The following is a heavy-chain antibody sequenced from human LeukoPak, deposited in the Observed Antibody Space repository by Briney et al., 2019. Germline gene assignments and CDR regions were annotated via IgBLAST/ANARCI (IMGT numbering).Heavy chain of an antibody. Sequence: SETLSLTCTVSGGSISSYYWSWIRQPPGKGLEWIGYIYYSGSTNYNPSLKSRVTISVDTSKNQFSLKLSSVTAADTAVYYCARGIAAAGHFDYWGQGTLVTVSS. CDR2: IYYSGST. CDR1: GGSISSYY. V-gene: IGHV4-59*01. D-gene: IGHD6-13*01. J-gene: IGHJ4*02. CDR3: ARGIAAAGHFDY.